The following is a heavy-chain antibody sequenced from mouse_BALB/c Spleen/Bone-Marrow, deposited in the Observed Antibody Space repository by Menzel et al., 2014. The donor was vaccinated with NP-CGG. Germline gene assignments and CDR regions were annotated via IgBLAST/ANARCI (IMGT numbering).Heavy chain of an antibody. CDR2: IYPGNSDT. J-gene: IGHJ4*01. CDR1: GYTFTSYW. CDR3: TRVITAVLATRAMDY. V-gene: IGHV1-5*01. Sequence: EVQLQQSGTVLARPGASVKMSCKASGYTFTSYWMHWVKQRPGQGLEWIGAIYPGNSDTSYNQKFKGKAKPTAVTSTSTAYMELSSLTNEDSAVYYCTRVITAVLATRAMDYWGQGSSVTVSS. D-gene: IGHD1-1*01.